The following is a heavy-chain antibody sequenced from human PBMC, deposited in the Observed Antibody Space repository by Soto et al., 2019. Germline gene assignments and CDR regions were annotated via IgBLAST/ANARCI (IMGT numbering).Heavy chain of an antibody. V-gene: IGHV1-69*13. J-gene: IGHJ4*02. D-gene: IGHD3-10*01. CDR2: IIPIFGTA. CDR1: GGTFSSYA. Sequence: ASVKVSCKASGGTFSSYAISWVRQAPGQGLEWMGGIIPIFGTANYAQKFQGRVTITADESTSTAYMELSSLRSEDTAVYYCARDRGGSGSYYNGDYWGQGTLVTVSS. CDR3: ARDRGGSGSYYNGDY.